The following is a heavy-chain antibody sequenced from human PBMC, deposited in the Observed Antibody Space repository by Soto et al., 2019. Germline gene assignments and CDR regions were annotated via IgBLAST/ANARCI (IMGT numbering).Heavy chain of an antibody. J-gene: IGHJ5*02. CDR1: GGYSGDGGYY. Sequence: TLPLTWTVSGGYSGDGGYYWICINQPPGKGLEWIGYIYYSGSTYYNPSLKSRVTISVDTSKNQFSLKLSSVTAADTAVYYCASTYCSSTSCYGSRGHWFDPWGQGTLVTVSS. CDR3: ASTYCSSTSCYGSRGHWFDP. D-gene: IGHD2-2*01. CDR2: IYYSGST. V-gene: IGHV4-30-4*01.